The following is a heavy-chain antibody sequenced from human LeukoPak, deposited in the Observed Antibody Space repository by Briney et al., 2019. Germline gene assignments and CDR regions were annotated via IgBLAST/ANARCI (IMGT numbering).Heavy chain of an antibody. CDR1: GFSISSGY. Sequence: PGGSLRLSCVASGFSISSGYMTWARQAPGKALDWVSLLYSDDSAYYPDSVKGRFTISRDNSKSTLHLQMDTLRTEDTAMYYCARDPWQGSTTLHWGQGIMVTVSS. V-gene: IGHV3-66*02. CDR2: LYSDDSA. D-gene: IGHD1-26*01. CDR3: ARDPWQGSTTLH. J-gene: IGHJ4*02.